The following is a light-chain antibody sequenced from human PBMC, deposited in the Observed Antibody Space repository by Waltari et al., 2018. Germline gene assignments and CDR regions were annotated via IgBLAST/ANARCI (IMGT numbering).Light chain of an antibody. V-gene: IGKV3-15*01. Sequence: EIVMTQSPATLSVSPRERATLPCRASQSGSSNLAWYQQKPGQAPSLIIYGASTRATGIPARFSGSGSGTEFTLTISSLQSEDFAVYYCQQYNNWPPAFGQGTKVEIK. J-gene: IGKJ1*01. CDR2: GAS. CDR3: QQYNNWPPA. CDR1: QSGSSN.